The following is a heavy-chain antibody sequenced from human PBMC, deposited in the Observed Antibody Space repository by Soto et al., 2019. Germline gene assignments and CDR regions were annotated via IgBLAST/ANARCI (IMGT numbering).Heavy chain of an antibody. D-gene: IGHD3-10*01. V-gene: IGHV3-15*01. CDR3: TTDITMVRRVIITLND. Sequence: GGSLRLSCAASGFTFSNACMSWVRQAPGKGLEWVARIKSKTDGGTSDYAAPVEGRFTMSRNDTKNTLNLQMNSLKTEDTAVYYCTTDITMVRRVIITLNDWGQGTLVTVSS. CDR2: IKSKTDGGTS. J-gene: IGHJ4*02. CDR1: GFTFSNAC.